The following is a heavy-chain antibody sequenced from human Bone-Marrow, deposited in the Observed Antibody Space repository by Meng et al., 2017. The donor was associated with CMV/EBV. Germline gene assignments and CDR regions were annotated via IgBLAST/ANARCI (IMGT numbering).Heavy chain of an antibody. D-gene: IGHD3-10*01. CDR2: IYYSGST. Sequence: SETLSLTCTVSGGSISSSSYYWGWIRQPPGKGLEWIGSIYYSGSTYYNPSLKSRVTISVDSSKNQFSLKLSSVTAADTGVYYCARQKGFESRFDYWGQGNLVTVSS. J-gene: IGHJ4*02. V-gene: IGHV4-39*01. CDR1: GGSISSSSYY. CDR3: ARQKGFESRFDY.